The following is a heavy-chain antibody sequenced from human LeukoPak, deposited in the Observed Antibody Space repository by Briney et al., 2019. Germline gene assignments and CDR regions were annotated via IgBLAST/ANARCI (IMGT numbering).Heavy chain of an antibody. J-gene: IGHJ5*02. Sequence: GGSLRLSCAASGFTFSSYAMSWVPEAPGPRLRWVSAISGSGGSTYYADSVKGRFNISRDNSKNTLYLQMNSLRAEDTAVYYCAKDTLIVVVITLGFDPWGQGALVTVSS. CDR1: GFTFSSYA. V-gene: IGHV3-23*01. CDR2: ISGSGGST. CDR3: AKDTLIVVVITLGFDP. D-gene: IGHD3-22*01.